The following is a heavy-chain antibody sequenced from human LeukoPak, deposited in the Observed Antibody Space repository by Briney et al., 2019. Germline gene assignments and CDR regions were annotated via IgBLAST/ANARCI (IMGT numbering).Heavy chain of an antibody. D-gene: IGHD2-15*01. CDR1: GFTFSSYA. V-gene: IGHV3-33*01. Sequence: PGRSLRLSCAASGFTFSSYAMHWVRQAPGKGLEWVAAIWYDRSNEYYVDSVTGRFTISRDNSKNTLFLQMNSLRAEDTAVYYCAREADCSGGTCYRGAFDIWGQGTMVTVSS. J-gene: IGHJ3*02. CDR2: IWYDRSNE. CDR3: AREADCSGGTCYRGAFDI.